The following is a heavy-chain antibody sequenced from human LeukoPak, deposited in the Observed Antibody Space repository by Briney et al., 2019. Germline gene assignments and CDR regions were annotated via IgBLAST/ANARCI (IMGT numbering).Heavy chain of an antibody. V-gene: IGHV3-20*04. CDR3: ARESGNGYNLYLDY. J-gene: IGHJ4*02. CDR2: INWNGGST. CDR1: GFTFDDYG. Sequence: GGSPRLSCAASGFTFDDYGMSWVRQAPGKGLEWVSGINWNGGSTGYADSVKGRLTISRDNAKNSLYLQMNSLRAEDTALYYCARESGNGYNLYLDYWGQGTLVTVSS. D-gene: IGHD5-24*01.